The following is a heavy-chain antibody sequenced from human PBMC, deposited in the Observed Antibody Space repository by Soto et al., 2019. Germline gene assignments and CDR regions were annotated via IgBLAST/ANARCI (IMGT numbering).Heavy chain of an antibody. Sequence: GGSLRLSCPASGFTVSSNYMSWVRQAPGKGLEWVSVIYSGGSTYYADSVKGRFTISRDNSKNTLYLQMNSLRAEDTAVYYCARAAAAGPYFYYYGMDVWGQGTTVTVSS. J-gene: IGHJ6*02. CDR2: IYSGGST. CDR1: GFTVSSNY. D-gene: IGHD6-13*01. V-gene: IGHV3-53*01. CDR3: ARAAAAGPYFYYYGMDV.